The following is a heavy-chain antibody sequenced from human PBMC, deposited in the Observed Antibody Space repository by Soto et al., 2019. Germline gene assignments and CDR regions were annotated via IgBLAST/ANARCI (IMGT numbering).Heavy chain of an antibody. Sequence: QAHLEQAGAEVKRPGASVKVSCKASGYTFSDFDINWLRQASGQGPEWMGWMNAKSGDTFFARRSQGKFNMTWDTSLSTAYMEVGSLTSDDTAMYYCARGNPFNYAGFDVWGQGTTVAVSS. CDR3: ARGNPFNYAGFDV. CDR1: GYTFSDFD. J-gene: IGHJ6*02. CDR2: MNAKSGDT. D-gene: IGHD3-16*01. V-gene: IGHV1-8*01.